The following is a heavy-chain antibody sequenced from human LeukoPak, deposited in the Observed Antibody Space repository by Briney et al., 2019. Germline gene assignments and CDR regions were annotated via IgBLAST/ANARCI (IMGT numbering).Heavy chain of an antibody. CDR2: IYYSGST. CDR3: ARDQEYSSSHISDAFDI. Sequence: SQTLSLTCTVSGGSISSGDYYWSWIRQPPGKGLEWIGYIYYSGSTYYNPSLKSRVTISVDTSKNQFSLKLSSVTAADTAVYYCARDQEYSSSHISDAFDIWGQGTMATVSS. D-gene: IGHD6-13*01. V-gene: IGHV4-30-4*01. J-gene: IGHJ3*02. CDR1: GGSISSGDYY.